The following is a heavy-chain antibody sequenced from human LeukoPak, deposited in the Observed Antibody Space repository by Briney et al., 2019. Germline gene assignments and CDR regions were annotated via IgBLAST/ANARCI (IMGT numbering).Heavy chain of an antibody. D-gene: IGHD4-17*01. J-gene: IGHJ4*02. CDR2: IFPGDSDI. CDR1: GYSFSTHW. CDR3: ARSSVTTTGGAFDY. V-gene: IGHV5-51*01. Sequence: GESLKISCKASGYSFSTHWIGWVRQMPGKGLEWMGLIFPGDSDIRYSPSFQGQLTFSADTSINTAFPQWSSLMPSDTAIYYCARSSVTTTGGAFDYWGQGTLVTVSS.